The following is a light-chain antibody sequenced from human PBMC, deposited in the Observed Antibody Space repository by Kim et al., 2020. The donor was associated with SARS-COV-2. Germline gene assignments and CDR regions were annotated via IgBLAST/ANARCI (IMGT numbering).Light chain of an antibody. Sequence: QSALTQPASVSGSPGQSITISCTGTSSDVGAHNYVSWYQHHPGKAPKLMIYDVTRRPSGISNRFSGSKSGNTASLTISGLQAEDEADYYCSSYTGSVVFGGGTQRPS. V-gene: IGLV2-14*03. CDR1: SSDVGAHNY. CDR2: DVT. J-gene: IGLJ2*01. CDR3: SSYTGSVV.